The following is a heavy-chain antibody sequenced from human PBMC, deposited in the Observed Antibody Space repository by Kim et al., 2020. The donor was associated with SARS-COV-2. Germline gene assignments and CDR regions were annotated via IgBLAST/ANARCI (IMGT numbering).Heavy chain of an antibody. Sequence: GGSLRLSCAASGLIFSDYGMHWVRQAPGKGLEWVALIWHDGSKTFYADSVKGRFTISRDDSKSTLYLQMNSLRDEDTAVYYCTRDTDSKYFDRWGLGTLVTVSS. CDR2: IWHDGSKT. CDR3: TRDTDSKYFDR. CDR1: GLIFSDYG. V-gene: IGHV3-33*01. J-gene: IGHJ4*02. D-gene: IGHD4-17*01.